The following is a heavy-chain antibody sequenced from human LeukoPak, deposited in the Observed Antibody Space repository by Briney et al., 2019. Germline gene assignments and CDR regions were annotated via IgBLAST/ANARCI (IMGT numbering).Heavy chain of an antibody. V-gene: IGHV3-23*01. CDR3: AKGLISCSSTSCYGYYYYMDV. J-gene: IGHJ6*03. CDR2: ISGSGGST. D-gene: IGHD2-2*01. Sequence: GGSLRLSCAASGFTFSSYAMSWVRQAPGKGLEWVSAISGSGGSTYYADSVKGRFTISRDNSKNTLYLQMNSLRAEDTAVYYCAKGLISCSSTSCYGYYYYMDVWGKGTTVTVSS. CDR1: GFTFSSYA.